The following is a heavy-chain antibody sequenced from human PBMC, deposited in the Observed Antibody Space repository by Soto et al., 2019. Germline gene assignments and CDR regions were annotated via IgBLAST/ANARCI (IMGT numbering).Heavy chain of an antibody. Sequence: GGSLRLSCAASGFTFGSYWMHWVRQAPGKGLVWVSRINSDGSSTSYADSVKGRFTISRDNAKNTLYLQMNSLRAEDTAVYYCAREGWELLKYYYGMDVWGQGTTGTLSS. D-gene: IGHD1-26*01. CDR1: GFTFGSYW. V-gene: IGHV3-74*01. CDR2: INSDGSST. CDR3: AREGWELLKYYYGMDV. J-gene: IGHJ6*02.